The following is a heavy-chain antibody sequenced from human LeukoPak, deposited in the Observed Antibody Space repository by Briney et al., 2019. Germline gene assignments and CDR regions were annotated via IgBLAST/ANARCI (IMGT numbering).Heavy chain of an antibody. D-gene: IGHD6-13*01. V-gene: IGHV3-66*02. Sequence: GGSLRLSCAASGINVSSNYMTWIRQAPGKGLEWVSLIYGGDAAYYAESVRGRFMISRDNLKNTLFLQMNSLKVEDTAVYYCVTSTGQQFIPYDYWGQGTHVTVSS. J-gene: IGHJ4*02. CDR2: IYGGDAA. CDR3: VTSTGQQFIPYDY. CDR1: GINVSSNY.